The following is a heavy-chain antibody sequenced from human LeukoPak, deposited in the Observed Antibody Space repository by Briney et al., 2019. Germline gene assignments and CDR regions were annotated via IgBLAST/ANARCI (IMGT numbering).Heavy chain of an antibody. CDR1: GFTFSSYA. CDR2: IKQDGSEK. V-gene: IGHV3-7*04. J-gene: IGHJ3*02. Sequence: PGGSLRLSCAASGFTFSSYAMTWVRQAPGKGLEWVANIKQDGSEKYYVDSVKGRFTFSRDNAKNSLYLQMNSLGAEDTAVYYCARYSGSYHAFDIWGQGTMVTVSS. CDR3: ARYSGSYHAFDI. D-gene: IGHD1-26*01.